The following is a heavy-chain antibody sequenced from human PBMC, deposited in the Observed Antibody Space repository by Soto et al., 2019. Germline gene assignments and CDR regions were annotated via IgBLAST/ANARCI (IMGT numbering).Heavy chain of an antibody. V-gene: IGHV3-21*01. CDR3: ATSEKGILEWLLYAFDI. Sequence: GGSLRLSCAASGFTFSSYSMNWVRQAPGKGLEWVSSISSSSSYIYYADSVKGRFTISRDNAKNSLDLQMNSLRAEDTSVYYCATSEKGILEWLLYAFDIWGQGTMVTVSS. J-gene: IGHJ3*02. CDR1: GFTFSSYS. CDR2: ISSSSSYI. D-gene: IGHD3-3*01.